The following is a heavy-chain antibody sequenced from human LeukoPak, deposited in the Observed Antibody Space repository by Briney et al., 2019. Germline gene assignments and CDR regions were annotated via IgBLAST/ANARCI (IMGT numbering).Heavy chain of an antibody. D-gene: IGHD6-13*01. CDR1: GFTFTNYW. V-gene: IGHV3-7*01. J-gene: IGHJ4*02. CDR3: ARDRASIAAAINFDY. Sequence: GGSLRLSCAASGFTFTNYWMSWVRQAPGKGLELVANIKQDRSEKYYVDSVKGRFTISRDNAKNSLYLQMNSLRAEDTAVYYCARDRASIAAAINFDYWGQGTLVTVSS. CDR2: IKQDRSEK.